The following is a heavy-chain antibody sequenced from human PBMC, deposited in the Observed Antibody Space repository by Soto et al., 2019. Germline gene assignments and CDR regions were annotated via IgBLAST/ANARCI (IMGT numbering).Heavy chain of an antibody. D-gene: IGHD6-13*01. CDR1: GGSISSYY. J-gene: IGHJ4*02. V-gene: IGHV4-59*08. Sequence: QVQLQESGPGLVKPSGTLSLTCTVSGGSISSYYWSWIRQPPGKGLEWIGYIYYSGSTNYNPSLKSRVTISVDTSKNHFSLKLRSVTAADTAVYYCARHGEYSSSWYFDYWGQGTLVTVSS. CDR3: ARHGEYSSSWYFDY. CDR2: IYYSGST.